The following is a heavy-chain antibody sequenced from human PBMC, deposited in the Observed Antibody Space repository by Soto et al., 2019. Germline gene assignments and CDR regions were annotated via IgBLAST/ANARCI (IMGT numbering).Heavy chain of an antibody. V-gene: IGHV1-8*01. D-gene: IGHD5-18*01. Sequence: QVQLVQSGAEVKKPGASVKVSCKASGYTFTSYDINWVRQATGQGLEWMGWMNPNSGNTGYAQKFQGRVTMTRNTSISTAYMELSSLRSEDTAVYYCARGPRIQLWFQPYHRLGPGGRLVVPSDYWGQGTLVTVSS. CDR3: ARGPRIQLWFQPYHRLGPGGRLVVPSDY. CDR1: GYTFTSYD. CDR2: MNPNSGNT. J-gene: IGHJ4*02.